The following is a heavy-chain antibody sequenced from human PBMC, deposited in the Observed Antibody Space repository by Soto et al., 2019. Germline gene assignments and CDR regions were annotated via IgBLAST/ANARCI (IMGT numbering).Heavy chain of an antibody. V-gene: IGHV4-30-2*01. J-gene: IGHJ4*02. CDR3: ARDRRKYDNSGPVAY. CDR2: IYYGGST. D-gene: IGHD3-22*01. Sequence: WNRKTPGKGLEWIGYIYYGGSTYYNPSLQSRVTMSVDRSRNQFSLKLNSVTAADTAVYFFARDRRKYDNSGPVAYLRQGTLDPVSP.